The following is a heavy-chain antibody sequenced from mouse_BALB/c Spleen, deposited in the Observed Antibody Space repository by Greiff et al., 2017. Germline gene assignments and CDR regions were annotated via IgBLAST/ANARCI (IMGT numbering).Heavy chain of an antibody. J-gene: IGHJ2*01. CDR2: IDTSDSYT. Sequence: QVQLQQPGAELVMPGASVKMSCKASGYTFTDYWMHWVKQRPGQGLEWIGAIDTSDSYTSYNQKFKGKATLTVDESSSTAYMQLSSLTSEDSAVYYCARLITTVQGYFDYWGQGTTLTVSS. D-gene: IGHD1-1*01. CDR3: ARLITTVQGYFDY. CDR1: GYTFTDYW. V-gene: IGHV1-69*01.